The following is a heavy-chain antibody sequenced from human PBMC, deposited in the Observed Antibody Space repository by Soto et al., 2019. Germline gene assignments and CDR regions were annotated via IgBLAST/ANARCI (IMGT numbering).Heavy chain of an antibody. CDR3: ARGFGDSRSWHGYLYYFDY. CDR2: INHSGST. D-gene: IGHD6-13*01. J-gene: IGHJ4*02. Sequence: QVQLQQWGAGLLKPSETLSLTCAVYGGSFSGYYWSWIRQPPGKGLEWSGEINHSGSTNYNPSLKSRVTISVDTSKNQFSLKLSSVTAADTAVYYCARGFGDSRSWHGYLYYFDYWGQGTLVTVSS. V-gene: IGHV4-34*01. CDR1: GGSFSGYY.